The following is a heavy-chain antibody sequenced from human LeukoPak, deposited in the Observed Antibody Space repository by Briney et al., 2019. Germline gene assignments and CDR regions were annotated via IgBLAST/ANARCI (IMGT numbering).Heavy chain of an antibody. CDR3: ARDRFMVRGVMVGTFDL. CDR2: IAYDGSKK. D-gene: IGHD3-10*01. CDR1: GFTFSDYA. V-gene: IGHV3-33*01. J-gene: IGHJ3*01. Sequence: GGSLRLSCAASGFTFSDYAMHWVRQAPGKGLEWVADIAYDGSKKYDADSVKGRFTISRDNSKNMMYLQMNSLRAEDTAVYYCARDRFMVRGVMVGTFDLWGQGTMVTVSS.